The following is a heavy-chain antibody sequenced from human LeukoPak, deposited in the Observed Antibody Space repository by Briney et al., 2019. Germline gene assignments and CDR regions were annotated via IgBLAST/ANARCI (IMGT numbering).Heavy chain of an antibody. Sequence: SETLSLTCAVYGGSFSGNYWRWIRKPPGKGLEWSGEINHSGSTNYNTSLKSRVTISVDTSKNQFSLKLSYVTAADTAVYYCARGNPTLDIGATTYYYYGMDVWGKGTTVTVSS. CDR3: ARGNPTLDIGATTYYYYGMDV. J-gene: IGHJ6*04. D-gene: IGHD5-12*01. CDR1: GGSFSGNY. CDR2: INHSGST. V-gene: IGHV4-34*01.